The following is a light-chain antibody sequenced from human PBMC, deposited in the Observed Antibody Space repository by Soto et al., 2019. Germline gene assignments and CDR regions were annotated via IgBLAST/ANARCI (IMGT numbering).Light chain of an antibody. CDR1: QDIDKN. Sequence: IQLTQSPSSLSASVGDRVTITCQASQDIDKNLNWYQQKPGKAPKLLIYDASSLQTGVPSRFSGSGSATDFTFTISSLQPEDIETYYCQQYDNLLPITFGQGTRLEIK. J-gene: IGKJ5*01. CDR3: QQYDNLLPIT. CDR2: DAS. V-gene: IGKV1-33*01.